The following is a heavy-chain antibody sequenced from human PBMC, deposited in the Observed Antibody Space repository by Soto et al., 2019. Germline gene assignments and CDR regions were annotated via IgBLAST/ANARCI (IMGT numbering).Heavy chain of an antibody. J-gene: IGHJ3*02. V-gene: IGHV4-30-2*01. D-gene: IGHD1-1*01. CDR1: GGSISSGGYS. CDR3: ARASWRRTNAFDI. CDR2: IYHSGST. Sequence: PSETLSLTCAVSGGSISSGGYSWSWIRQAPGKGLEWIGYIYHSGSTYYNPSLKSRVTISVDRSKNQFSLKLSSVTAADTAVYYCARASWRRTNAFDIWGQGTMVTVSS.